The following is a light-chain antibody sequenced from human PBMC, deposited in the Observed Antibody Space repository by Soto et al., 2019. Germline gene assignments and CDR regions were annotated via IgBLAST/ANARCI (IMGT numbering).Light chain of an antibody. V-gene: IGKV1-6*01. CDR3: QQDYHSFG. CDR1: QGIRND. Sequence: QMTQSPSSLSPLVGDRVPISCGAIQGIRNDLGWYQQKPGKAPKLLIYAASSLQRGAPSRFSGSGYGTDFTLTISSLQPEDFATYYRQQDYHSFGFGQGTQLDIK. J-gene: IGKJ5*01. CDR2: AAS.